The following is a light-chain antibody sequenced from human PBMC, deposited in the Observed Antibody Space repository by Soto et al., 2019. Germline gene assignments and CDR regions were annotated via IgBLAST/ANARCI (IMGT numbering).Light chain of an antibody. V-gene: IGKV3D-15*01. CDR3: QQYAASPRT. Sequence: IVMTQSPATLSVSPGERATLSCRASQSVYSNLAWYQQKPGQAPRLLIYGTSTRATGIPDRFSGSGSATDFTLTISRLEPEDFAVYYCQQYAASPRTFGQGTKVDIK. CDR2: GTS. CDR1: QSVYSN. J-gene: IGKJ1*01.